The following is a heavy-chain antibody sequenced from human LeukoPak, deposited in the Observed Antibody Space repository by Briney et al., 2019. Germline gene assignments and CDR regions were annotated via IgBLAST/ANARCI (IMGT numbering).Heavy chain of an antibody. CDR1: GYSFTSYW. CDR3: AREETNYDFWSGSMAGAFDI. V-gene: IGHV5-51*01. CDR2: IYPGDSDT. J-gene: IGHJ3*02. Sequence: GESPKISCKGSGYSFTSYWIGWVRQMPGKGLEWMGIIYPGDSDTRYSPSFQGQVTISADKSISTAYLQWSSLKASDTAMYYCAREETNYDFWSGSMAGAFDIWGQGTMVTVSS. D-gene: IGHD3-3*01.